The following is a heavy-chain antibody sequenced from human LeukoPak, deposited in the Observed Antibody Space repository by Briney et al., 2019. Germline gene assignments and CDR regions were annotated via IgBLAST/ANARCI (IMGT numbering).Heavy chain of an antibody. CDR3: ASLSSTGSYY. Sequence: GASVKVSCKASGRTFSSYAISWVRQAPGQGLEWMGRIIPIFGTANYAQKFQDRVTITTDESTSTAYMELSSLRSEDTAVYYCASLSSTGSYYWGQGTLVTVSS. D-gene: IGHD1-26*01. V-gene: IGHV1-69*05. CDR1: GRTFSSYA. J-gene: IGHJ4*02. CDR2: IIPIFGTA.